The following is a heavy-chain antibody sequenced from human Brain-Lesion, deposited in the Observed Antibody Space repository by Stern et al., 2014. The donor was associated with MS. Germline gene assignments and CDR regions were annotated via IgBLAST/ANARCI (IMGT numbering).Heavy chain of an antibody. J-gene: IGHJ4*02. D-gene: IGHD1-26*01. CDR1: GGSISSSSYY. CDR2: IYYSGFT. V-gene: IGHV4-39*01. Sequence: QLVQSGTGLVKPSETLSLTCTVSGGSISSSSYYWAWIRQPPGKGLEWIGNIYYSGFTYYNPSLKSRVTISVDTSKNQFSLKLSSVTAADTAVYYCARHDSVPRPSQLYSARDRGPGYFDYWGQGTLVTVSS. CDR3: ARHDSVPRPSQLYSARDRGPGYFDY.